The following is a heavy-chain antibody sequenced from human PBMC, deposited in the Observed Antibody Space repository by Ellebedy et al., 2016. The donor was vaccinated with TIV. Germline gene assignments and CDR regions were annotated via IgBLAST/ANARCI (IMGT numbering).Heavy chain of an antibody. V-gene: IGHV1-18*01. CDR3: ARGSFRPNYDFWSGDDY. Sequence: ASVKVSXXASGYTFTSYGISWVRQAPGQGLEWMGWISAYNANTNYAQKLQGRVTMTTDTSTSTAYMELRSLRSEDTAVYYCARGSFRPNYDFWSGDDYWGQGTLVTVSS. CDR2: ISAYNANT. D-gene: IGHD3-3*01. J-gene: IGHJ4*02. CDR1: GYTFTSYG.